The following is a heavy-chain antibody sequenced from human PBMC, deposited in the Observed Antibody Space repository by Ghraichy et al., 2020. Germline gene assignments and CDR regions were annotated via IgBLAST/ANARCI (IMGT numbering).Heavy chain of an antibody. J-gene: IGHJ3*02. Sequence: LSLTCAASGFTFSSYAMSWVRQAPGKGLEWVSAISGSGGSTYYADSVKGRFTISRDNSKNTLYLQMNSLRAEDTAVYYCAKGQLQPEIKQYGQMVGAFDIWGQGTMVTVSS. CDR2: ISGSGGST. V-gene: IGHV3-23*01. CDR1: GFTFSSYA. D-gene: IGHD2-8*01. CDR3: AKGQLQPEIKQYGQMVGAFDI.